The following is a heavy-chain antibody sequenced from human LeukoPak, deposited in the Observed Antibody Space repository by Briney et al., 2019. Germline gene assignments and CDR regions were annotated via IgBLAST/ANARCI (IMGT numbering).Heavy chain of an antibody. V-gene: IGHV3-23*01. CDR1: GFTFSSHA. Sequence: PGVSQGLSCAGSGFTFSSHAMNWVRQAPGKGLERVSAISRTGDITYYADSVKGRFTISRDNSKTSMYLQMNSLRAEDTAVYYCAKALGLSRNGMDVWGQGTTVTVS. CDR3: AKALGLSRNGMDV. CDR2: ISRTGDIT. J-gene: IGHJ6*02.